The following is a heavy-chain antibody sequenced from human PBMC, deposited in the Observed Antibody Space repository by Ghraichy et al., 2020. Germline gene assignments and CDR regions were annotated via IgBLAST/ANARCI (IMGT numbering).Heavy chain of an antibody. J-gene: IGHJ4*02. Sequence: GGSLRLSCAASGFTFSSYWMSWVRQAPGKGLEWVANIKQDGSEKYYVDSVKGRFTISRDNAKNSLYLQMNSLRAEDTAVYYCARDDSSPRSGWPFDYWGQGTLVTVSS. CDR1: GFTFSSYW. V-gene: IGHV3-7*01. CDR3: ARDDSSPRSGWPFDY. CDR2: IKQDGSEK. D-gene: IGHD6-19*01.